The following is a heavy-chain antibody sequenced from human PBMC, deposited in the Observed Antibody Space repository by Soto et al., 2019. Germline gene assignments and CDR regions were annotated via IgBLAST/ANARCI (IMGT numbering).Heavy chain of an antibody. J-gene: IGHJ4*02. D-gene: IGHD2-8*01. CDR1: GFTFDTYD. Sequence: QVQLVESGEGVVQPGRSLRLSCAASGFTFDTYDMHWVRQAPGKGLEWVALISYDGGNNYYADSVKGRFTISRDNSKNTVYLQMNSLRADDTAVYHCAQPNGAKYWDYFDYWGQGILVTVSS. CDR3: AQPNGAKYWDYFDY. V-gene: IGHV3-30-3*01. CDR2: ISYDGGNN.